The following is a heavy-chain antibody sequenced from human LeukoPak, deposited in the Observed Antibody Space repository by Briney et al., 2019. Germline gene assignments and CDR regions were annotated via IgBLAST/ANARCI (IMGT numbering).Heavy chain of an antibody. CDR1: GGSISSYY. CDR2: IYYSGST. D-gene: IGHD1-26*01. Sequence: PSETLSLTCTVSGGSISSYYWSWSRQPPGKGLEWIGYIYYSGSTNYNPSLKSRVTISVDTSKNQFSLKLSSVTAADTAVYYCARFHREQPTYWGQGTLVTVSS. V-gene: IGHV4-59*08. CDR3: ARFHREQPTY. J-gene: IGHJ4*02.